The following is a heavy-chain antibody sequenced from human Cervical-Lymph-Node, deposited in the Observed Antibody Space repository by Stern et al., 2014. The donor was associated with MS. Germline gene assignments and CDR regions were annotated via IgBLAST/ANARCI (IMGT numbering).Heavy chain of an antibody. J-gene: IGHJ4*02. CDR2: INHSGST. V-gene: IGHV4-34*01. CDR1: GGSFSGYY. Sequence: QVQLQQWGAGLLKPSETLSLTCAVYGGSFSGYYWSWIRQPPGKGLEWIGEINHSGSTNYNPSLKSRVTISVDTSKNQFSLKLSSVTAADTAVYYCARGDSSAPDDYWGQGTLVTVSS. D-gene: IGHD3-22*01. CDR3: ARGDSSAPDDY.